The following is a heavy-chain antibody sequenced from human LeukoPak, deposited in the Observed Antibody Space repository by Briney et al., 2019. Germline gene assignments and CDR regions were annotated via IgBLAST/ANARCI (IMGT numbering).Heavy chain of an antibody. Sequence: GGSLRLSCAASGFSVSSSYMSWVRQAPGKGLEWVSVIYSGGTTYYADSVKGRFTISRDNAKNSLYVQMNSLRAEDTAVYYCARESGALTMVTDAFDVWGQGTMVTVSS. CDR1: GFSVSSSY. J-gene: IGHJ3*01. V-gene: IGHV3-53*01. CDR3: ARESGALTMVTDAFDV. D-gene: IGHD5-18*01. CDR2: IYSGGTT.